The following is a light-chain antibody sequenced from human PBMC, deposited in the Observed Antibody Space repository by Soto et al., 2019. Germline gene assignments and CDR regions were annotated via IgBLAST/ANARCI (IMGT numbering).Light chain of an antibody. J-gene: IGKJ2*01. Sequence: IQMTQSPSTLSASVGDRVTITCRASQSVSSWLAWYQQKPGKAPNLLIYKASSLQSGVPSTFSGSGSGTEFTLTISSLQPGDFATYYCQQYSTCPYTFGQGTKLEIK. CDR3: QQYSTCPYT. V-gene: IGKV1-5*03. CDR1: QSVSSW. CDR2: KAS.